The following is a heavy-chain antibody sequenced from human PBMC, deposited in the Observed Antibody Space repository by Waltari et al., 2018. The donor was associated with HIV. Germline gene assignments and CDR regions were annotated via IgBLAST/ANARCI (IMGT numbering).Heavy chain of an antibody. CDR2: INQYGTEN. V-gene: IGHV3-7*01. CDR3: VRENDFGTIFFNYYYALDI. CDR1: LLLCSSHL. J-gene: IGHJ6*02. Sequence: EAGEAVVPRGGPPRLPGAGSLLLCSSHLRVCAGRPPGKALEWVANINQYGTENYYLNAVKGRFTISIDNSNNSLYLEMNSLRDADTAVYFCVRENDFGTIFFNYYYALDIWGQGTSVTVSS. D-gene: IGHD3-3*02.